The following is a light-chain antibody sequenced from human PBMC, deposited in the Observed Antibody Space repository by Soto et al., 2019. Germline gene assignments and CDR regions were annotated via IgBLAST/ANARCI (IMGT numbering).Light chain of an antibody. J-gene: IGLJ2*01. V-gene: IGLV2-14*01. CDR2: NVS. Sequence: QSVLTQPASVSGSPGQSITISCTGTSSDIGGYDYVSWYQQHPGKAPKLMIHNVSNRPSGVSNRFSGSKSGNTASLTISGLHAEDEADYYCSSFISSTTLVFGGGTKLTVL. CDR3: SSFISSTTLV. CDR1: SSDIGGYDY.